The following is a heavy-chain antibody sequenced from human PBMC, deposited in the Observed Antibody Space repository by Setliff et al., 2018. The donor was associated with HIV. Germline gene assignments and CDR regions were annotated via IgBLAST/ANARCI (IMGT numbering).Heavy chain of an antibody. V-gene: IGHV4-61*02. D-gene: IGHD2-8*01. Sequence: PSETLSLTCTVSGGSFSSGSYYWSWIRQSAGKGLEWIGRIYTSGSTYYNPSLKSRVAISVDTSENQFSLKLNSVTAADTAVYYCARRGRDGVFIMFATGFDPWGQGALVTVS. CDR1: GGSFSSGSYY. J-gene: IGHJ5*02. CDR2: IYTSGST. CDR3: ARRGRDGVFIMFATGFDP.